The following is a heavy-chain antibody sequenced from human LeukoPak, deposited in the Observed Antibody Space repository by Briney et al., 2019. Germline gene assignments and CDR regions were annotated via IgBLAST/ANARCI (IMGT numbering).Heavy chain of an antibody. CDR2: NNSDGSST. CDR3: ARKMKTGDRVGTFDI. Sequence: PGGSLRLSCAASGFTFSTYWMHWVRQPPGKGLVWFSRNNSDGSSTSYADSVKGRFTISRDNTKNSLYLQMNSLTAEDTAVYYCARKMKTGDRVGTFDIWGQGTMVTVSS. J-gene: IGHJ3*02. D-gene: IGHD1-1*01. CDR1: GFTFSTYW. V-gene: IGHV3-74*01.